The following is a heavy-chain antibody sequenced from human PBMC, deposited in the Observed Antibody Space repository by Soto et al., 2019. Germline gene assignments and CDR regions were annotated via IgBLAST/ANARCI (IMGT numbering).Heavy chain of an antibody. Sequence: EVQLVESGGGLVQPGRSLRLSCAASGFPFSNYAMHWVRQAPGKGLEWVSLITWNSGSLSYADSVKGRFTISRDNAKNSLYLCMNSLRPEDTALYYCANSFGSGSYPFDSWGQGTLVTVSS. CDR2: ITWNSGSL. J-gene: IGHJ4*02. CDR1: GFPFSNYA. V-gene: IGHV3-9*01. D-gene: IGHD3-10*01. CDR3: ANSFGSGSYPFDS.